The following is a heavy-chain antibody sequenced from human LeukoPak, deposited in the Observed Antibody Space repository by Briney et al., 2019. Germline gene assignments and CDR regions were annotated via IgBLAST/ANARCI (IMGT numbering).Heavy chain of an antibody. J-gene: IGHJ4*02. CDR2: INHSGST. D-gene: IGHD6-13*01. Sequence: SETLSLTCAVYGGSFRGYYWNWIRQPPGKGLEWIGEINHSGSTNYNPSLKSRVTISVDTSKIQFSLKLSSVTAADTAVYYCARGYYYSRSCPGYWGQGSLVTVSS. CDR3: ARGYYYSRSCPGY. CDR1: GGSFRGYY. V-gene: IGHV4-34*01.